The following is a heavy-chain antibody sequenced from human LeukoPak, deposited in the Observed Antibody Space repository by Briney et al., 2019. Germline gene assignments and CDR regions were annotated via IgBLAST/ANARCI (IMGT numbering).Heavy chain of an antibody. J-gene: IGHJ4*02. CDR2: IKQDGSEK. Sequence: PGGSLRLSCAVSGFTLSSYWMTWVRQAPGKGLEWVANIKQDGSEKYYVDSVKGRFTISRDNAKNSLYLQMNSLRAEDTAVYYCARDTQYYYGSGSYFYWGQGTLVTVSS. V-gene: IGHV3-7*01. CDR3: ARDTQYYYGSGSYFY. CDR1: GFTLSSYW. D-gene: IGHD3-10*01.